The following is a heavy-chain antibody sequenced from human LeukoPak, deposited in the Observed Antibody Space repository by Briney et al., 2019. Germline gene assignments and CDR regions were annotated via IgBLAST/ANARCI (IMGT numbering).Heavy chain of an antibody. Sequence: VASVKVSCKTSGYTFTNLDINWLRQATGQGPEWMGWMNPNCGATGYAQKFQGRVTMTRSTSINTAYMELSSLRSEDTAVYYCAREGIAAAGKYYFDYWGQGTLVTVSS. CDR2: MNPNCGAT. J-gene: IGHJ4*02. D-gene: IGHD6-13*01. CDR3: AREGIAAAGKYYFDY. V-gene: IGHV1-8*01. CDR1: GYTFTNLD.